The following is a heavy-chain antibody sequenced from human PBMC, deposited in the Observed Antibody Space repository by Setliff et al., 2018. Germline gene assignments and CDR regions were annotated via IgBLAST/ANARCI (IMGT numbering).Heavy chain of an antibody. CDR1: GYTFTSYG. V-gene: IGHV1-18*01. D-gene: IGHD3-16*01. Sequence: GASVKVSCKASGYTFTSYGFSWVRQAPGQGLEWMGWISGNNGNTNYAQKVQGRITMTTDTSTGKIYMELRSLRADDTAVYYCLRFGLDYEDVYGVEDYYYYGMDVWGQGTTVTVSS. J-gene: IGHJ6*02. CDR3: LRFGLDYEDVYGVEDYYYYGMDV. CDR2: ISGNNGNT.